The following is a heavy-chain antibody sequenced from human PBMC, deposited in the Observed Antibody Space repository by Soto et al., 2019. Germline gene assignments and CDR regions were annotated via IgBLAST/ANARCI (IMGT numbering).Heavy chain of an antibody. J-gene: IGHJ5*01. CDR3: AKDGISWYYRFDS. CDR2: ISGSGGST. D-gene: IGHD6-13*01. CDR1: GFIFNNYA. V-gene: IGHV3-23*01. Sequence: PGGSLRLSCAASGFIFNNYALSWVRQAPGKGLEWVSVISGSGGSTYYADSVKGRFTISRDNSKNMIYLHMNSLRAEDTAVYYCAKDGISWYYRFDSWGQGDPVTVSS.